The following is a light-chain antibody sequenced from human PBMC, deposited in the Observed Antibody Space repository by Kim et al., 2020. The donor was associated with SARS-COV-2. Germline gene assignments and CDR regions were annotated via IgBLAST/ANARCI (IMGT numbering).Light chain of an antibody. J-gene: IGLJ3*02. CDR3: ETWDSNIQV. CDR2: VEGSGSY. CDR1: RGTSNYF. Sequence: SVRPACTLGRGTSNYFSAWHQQQPGKGPRFLMKVEGSGSYNKGGGVPARFSGSRSGADRYLIISNLHSEDEADYYCETWDSNIQVFGGGTQLTVL. V-gene: IGLV4-60*03.